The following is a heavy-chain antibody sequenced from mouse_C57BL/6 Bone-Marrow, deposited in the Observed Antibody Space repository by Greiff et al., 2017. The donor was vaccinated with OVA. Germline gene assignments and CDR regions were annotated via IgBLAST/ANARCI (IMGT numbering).Heavy chain of an antibody. D-gene: IGHD3-3*01. CDR2: IDPETGGT. CDR1: GYTFTDYE. Sequence: QVQLQQSGAELVRPGASVTLSCKASGYTFTDYEMHWVKQTPVHGLEWIGAIDPETGGTAYNQKFKGKAILTADKSSSTAYMELRSLTSEDSAVYYCTRRGDPYYAMDYWGQGTSVTVSS. V-gene: IGHV1-15*01. J-gene: IGHJ4*01. CDR3: TRRGDPYYAMDY.